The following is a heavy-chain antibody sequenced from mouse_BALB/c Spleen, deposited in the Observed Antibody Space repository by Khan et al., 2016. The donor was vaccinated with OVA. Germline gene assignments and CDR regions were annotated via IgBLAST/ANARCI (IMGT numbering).Heavy chain of an antibody. CDR2: ISTYYGNI. Sequence: QVRLQQSGPEPVRPGASVKISCKGSGYTFADSGMHWVRQSHAKSLEWIGVISTYYGNIKYNQKFEGRVTMTVDKSSSTAYMELARLTSEDSAVYFCTKDGISVFAYWGQGTLVTVSA. J-gene: IGHJ3*01. CDR1: GYTFADSG. D-gene: IGHD2-3*01. CDR3: TKDGISVFAY. V-gene: IGHV1S137*01.